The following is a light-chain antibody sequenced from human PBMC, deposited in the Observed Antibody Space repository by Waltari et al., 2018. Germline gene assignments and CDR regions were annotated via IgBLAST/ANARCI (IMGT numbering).Light chain of an antibody. CDR3: KQYYSTPQT. J-gene: IGKJ1*01. CDR1: QSVLYSSNIKNY. V-gene: IGKV4-1*01. Sequence: DIVMTQSPDSLAVYLGERATNNFKSSQSVLYSSNIKNYLAWYQQKPGQPPKLLIYWASTRESGVPDRFSGSGSGTDFTLTISSLQAEDVAVYYCKQYYSTPQTFGQGTKVEIK. CDR2: WAS.